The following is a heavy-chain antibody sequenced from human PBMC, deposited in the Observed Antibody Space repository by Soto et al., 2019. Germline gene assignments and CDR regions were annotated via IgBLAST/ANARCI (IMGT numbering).Heavy chain of an antibody. V-gene: IGHV3-30*03. Sequence: QVQLVESGGGVVQPGRSLRLSCAASGFPFSSYGMHWVREAPGKGLEWVAVISYDGSNKYYADSVKGRFTISRDNSASTLYLHMNSLRPEDTALYYCVGGQYYFDYRGQGTLVIVSP. CDR1: GFPFSSYG. J-gene: IGHJ4*02. CDR2: ISYDGSNK. D-gene: IGHD3-10*01. CDR3: VGGQYYFDY.